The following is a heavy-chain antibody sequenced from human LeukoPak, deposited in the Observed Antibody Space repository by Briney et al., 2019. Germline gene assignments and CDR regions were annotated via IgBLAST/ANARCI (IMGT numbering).Heavy chain of an antibody. CDR2: ISNDGTDK. CDR1: GFTFSSYA. V-gene: IGHV3-30-3*01. D-gene: IGHD1-26*01. Sequence: GRSLRLSCAASGFTFSSYAMHWVRQAPGKGLEWVAVISNDGTDKYYADSVKGRFTISRDNSKNTLYLQMNSLRAEDTAVYYCARDLVQSGPFDWFDPWGQGTLVTVSS. J-gene: IGHJ5*02. CDR3: ARDLVQSGPFDWFDP.